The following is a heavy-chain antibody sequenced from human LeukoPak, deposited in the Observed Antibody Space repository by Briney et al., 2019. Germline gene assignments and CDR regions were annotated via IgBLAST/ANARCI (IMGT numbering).Heavy chain of an antibody. Sequence: SETLSLTCTVSGGSLSSYYWSWLWQPPGKGLEWIGYIYYSGSTNYNPSLRSRVTISVDTSKNHFSLKLSSVTAADTAVYYCARGTYGDYSVYFDYWGQGTLVTVSS. V-gene: IGHV4-59*01. CDR3: ARGTYGDYSVYFDY. CDR2: IYYSGST. J-gene: IGHJ4*02. D-gene: IGHD4-17*01. CDR1: GGSLSSYY.